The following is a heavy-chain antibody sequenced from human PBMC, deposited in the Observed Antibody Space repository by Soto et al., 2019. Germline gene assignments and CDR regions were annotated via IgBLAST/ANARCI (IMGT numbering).Heavy chain of an antibody. Sequence: PXETLSLTCTVSGCSISSGGYYWSWIRQHPGKGLEWIGYIYYSGSTYYNPSLKSRVTISVDTSKNQFSLKLSSVTAADTAVYYCARSEGSSWYYFDYWGQGSLVTVSS. D-gene: IGHD6-13*01. CDR3: ARSEGSSWYYFDY. V-gene: IGHV4-31*02. J-gene: IGHJ4*02. CDR1: GCSISSGGYY. CDR2: IYYSGST.